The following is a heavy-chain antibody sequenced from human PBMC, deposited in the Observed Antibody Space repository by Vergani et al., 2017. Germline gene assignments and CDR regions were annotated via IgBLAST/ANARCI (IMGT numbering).Heavy chain of an antibody. Sequence: EVQLVESGGGLVKPGGSLRLSCAASGFTFSSYSMNWVRQAPGKGLEWVSSISSSSSYIYYADSVKGRFTISRDNAKNSLYLQMNSLRAEDTAVYYCARDKEYYYDSSGSLPGYDYYCGMDVWGQGP. CDR3: ARDKEYYYDSSGSLPGYDYYCGMDV. D-gene: IGHD3-22*01. CDR1: GFTFSSYS. V-gene: IGHV3-21*01. CDR2: ISSSSSYI. J-gene: IGHJ6*02.